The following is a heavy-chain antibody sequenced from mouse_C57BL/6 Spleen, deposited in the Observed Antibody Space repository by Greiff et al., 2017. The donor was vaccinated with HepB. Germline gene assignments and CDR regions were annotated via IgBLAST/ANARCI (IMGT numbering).Heavy chain of an antibody. V-gene: IGHV1-50*01. J-gene: IGHJ3*01. CDR2: IDPSDSYT. CDR1: GYTFTSYW. Sequence: QVQLQQPGAELVKPGASVKLSCKASGYTFTSYWMQWVKQRPGQGLEWIGEIDPSDSYTNYNQKFKGKATLTVDTSSSTAYMQLSSLTSEDSAVYYCAPLLFAYWGQGTLVTVSA. CDR3: APLLFAY.